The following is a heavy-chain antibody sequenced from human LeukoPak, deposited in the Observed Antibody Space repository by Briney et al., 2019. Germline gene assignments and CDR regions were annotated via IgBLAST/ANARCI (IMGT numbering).Heavy chain of an antibody. CDR1: GGSISSYY. Sequence: PSETLSLTCTVSGGSISSYYWSWIRQPPGKGLEWIGYIYYSGSTNYNPSLKSQVTISVDTSKNQFSLKLSTVTAADTAVYYCARATGGYYYYYYMDVWGKGTTVTVSS. J-gene: IGHJ6*03. D-gene: IGHD3-16*01. CDR3: ARATGGYYYYYYMDV. CDR2: IYYSGST. V-gene: IGHV4-59*01.